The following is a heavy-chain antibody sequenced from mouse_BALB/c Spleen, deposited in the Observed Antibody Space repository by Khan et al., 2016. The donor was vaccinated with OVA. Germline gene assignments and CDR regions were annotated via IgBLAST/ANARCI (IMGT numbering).Heavy chain of an antibody. J-gene: IGHJ2*01. Sequence: EVQLQESGPGLVKPSQSLSLTCTVTGYSITSDYAWNWIRQFPGNKLEWMVYISYSGNTKYNPSLKSRISITRDTSKNQFFLQLNFVTIEDAATYYCARIQGGDFDYWGQGTTLTVSS. CDR1: GYSITSDYA. D-gene: IGHD3-2*02. CDR3: ARIQGGDFDY. CDR2: ISYSGNT. V-gene: IGHV3-2*02.